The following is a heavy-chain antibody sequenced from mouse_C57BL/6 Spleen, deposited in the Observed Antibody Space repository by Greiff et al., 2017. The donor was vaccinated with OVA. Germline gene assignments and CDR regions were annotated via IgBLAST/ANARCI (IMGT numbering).Heavy chain of an antibody. CDR1: GFTFSSYA. D-gene: IGHD2-4*01. Sequence: EVQGVESGGGLVKPGGSLKLSCAASGFTFSSYAMSWVRQTPEKRLEWVATISDGGSYTYYPDNVKGRFTISRDNAKNNLYLQMSHLKSEDTAIYSCARGDYGFAYWGQGTLVTVSA. J-gene: IGHJ3*01. CDR2: ISDGGSYT. CDR3: ARGDYGFAY. V-gene: IGHV5-4*01.